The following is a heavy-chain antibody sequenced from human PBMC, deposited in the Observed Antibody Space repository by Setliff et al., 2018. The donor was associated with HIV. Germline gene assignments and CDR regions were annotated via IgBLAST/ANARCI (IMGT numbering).Heavy chain of an antibody. J-gene: IGHJ4*02. CDR2: ISGDESQK. D-gene: IGHD2-15*01. V-gene: IGHV3-30-3*02. Sequence: PGGSLRLSCAASGFIFRSLTMHWVRQAPGKGLEWVALISGDESQKLYADSVRDRFIISRDNSQNTVYLQMNSLRAEDTAIYYCAKMVGGSRSSGSCYFDYWGQGTLVTVSS. CDR3: AKMVGGSRSSGSCYFDY. CDR1: GFIFRSLT.